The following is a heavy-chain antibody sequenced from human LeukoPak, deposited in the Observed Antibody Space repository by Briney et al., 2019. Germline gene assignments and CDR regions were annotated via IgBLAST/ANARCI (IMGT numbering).Heavy chain of an antibody. J-gene: IGHJ5*02. V-gene: IGHV3-66*01. Sequence: PGGFLRLSCAASGLTVSNQFMDWVRRAPGKGLEWVSTIYSGGATYCSDSVRGRFTISRDSSQNTVYLQMNSLRAEDTAVYYCAREGVNYYDSSGYYAVSWGQGTLVTVSS. CDR3: AREGVNYYDSSGYYAVS. CDR2: IYSGGAT. D-gene: IGHD3-22*01. CDR1: GLTVSNQF.